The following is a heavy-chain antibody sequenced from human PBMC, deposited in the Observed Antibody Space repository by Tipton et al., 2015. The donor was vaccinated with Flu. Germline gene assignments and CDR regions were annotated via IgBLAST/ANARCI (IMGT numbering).Heavy chain of an antibody. Sequence: QVQLVQSGAEVKEPGASVKVSCKASGYTFIDFYIHWVRQAPGQGLEWVGIINPNGGTTNCARKFQDRVTMTRDTSTGRVYMELRSLRSEDTAIYFCARDKLSGGSSGAMDVWGQGATVTVSS. CDR2: INPNGGTT. J-gene: IGHJ6*02. V-gene: IGHV1-46*01. CDR3: ARDKLSGGSSGAMDV. CDR1: GYTFIDFY. D-gene: IGHD2-15*01.